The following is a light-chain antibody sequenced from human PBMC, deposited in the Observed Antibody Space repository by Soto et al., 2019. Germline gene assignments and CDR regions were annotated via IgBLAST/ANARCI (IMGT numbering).Light chain of an antibody. Sequence: SVLTQPPSASGSPGQSVTISCTGTTSDIGRYNYVSWYQQHPGTAPKLIIYEVRKRPSGVPDRFSASKSANSASLTVSGLQPEDEADYYCGSYGGSNNWVFGGGTKLTVL. CDR1: TSDIGRYNY. V-gene: IGLV2-8*01. CDR3: GSYGGSNNWV. J-gene: IGLJ3*02. CDR2: EVR.